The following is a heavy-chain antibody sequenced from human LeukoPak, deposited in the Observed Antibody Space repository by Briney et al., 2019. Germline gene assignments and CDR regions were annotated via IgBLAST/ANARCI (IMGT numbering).Heavy chain of an antibody. Sequence: GGSLRPSCAASRFTFSSYEMNWVRQAPGKGLEWVSYISYSGTTIYYADSVKGRFTISRDNAKNSLYLQMNSLRAEDTAVYYCARGRVLDYWGQGTLVTVSS. CDR3: ARGRVLDY. J-gene: IGHJ4*02. CDR1: RFTFSSYE. CDR2: ISYSGTTI. V-gene: IGHV3-48*03. D-gene: IGHD5/OR15-5a*01.